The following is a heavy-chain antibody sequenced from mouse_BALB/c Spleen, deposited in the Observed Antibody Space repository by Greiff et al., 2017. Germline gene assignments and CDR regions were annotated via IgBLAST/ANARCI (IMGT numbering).Heavy chain of an antibody. D-gene: IGHD1-2*01. V-gene: IGHV1-4*01. CDR3: ASITTATYFDY. CDR2: INPSSGYT. Sequence: QVQLQQSGAELARPGASVKMSCKASGYTFTSYTMHWVKQRPGQGLEWIGYINPSSGYTNYNQKFKDKATLTADKSSSTAYMQLSSLTSEDSAVYYCASITTATYFDYWGQGTLVTVSA. J-gene: IGHJ3*01. CDR1: GYTFTSYT.